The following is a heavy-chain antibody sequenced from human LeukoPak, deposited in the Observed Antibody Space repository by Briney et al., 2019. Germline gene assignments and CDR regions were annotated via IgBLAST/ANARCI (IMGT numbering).Heavy chain of an antibody. CDR3: ARVIGYGDHYGLFDY. CDR1: GDSFSSNSAA. CDR2: TYYRSKWYN. J-gene: IGHJ4*02. V-gene: IGHV6-1*01. Sequence: SQTLSLTCALSGDSFSSNSAAWDWLRQSPSSGLEWLGRTYYRSKWYNDYAVSVKSRITINPDTSKNQFSLQLNSVTPEDTAVYYCARVIGYGDHYGLFDYWGQGTLVTVSS. D-gene: IGHD4-17*01.